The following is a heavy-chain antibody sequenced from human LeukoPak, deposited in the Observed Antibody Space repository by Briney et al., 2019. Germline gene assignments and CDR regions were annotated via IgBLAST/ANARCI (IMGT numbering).Heavy chain of an antibody. D-gene: IGHD3-10*01. J-gene: IGHJ4*02. CDR2: IKQDGSEK. Sequence: GGSLRLSCAASGFTFSDYYMSWIRQAPGKGLEWVANIKQDGSEKYYVDSVKGRFTISRDNAKNSLYLQMNSLRAEDTAVYYCARDLTYYGSGTSDYWGQGTLVTVSS. CDR3: ARDLTYYGSGTSDY. CDR1: GFTFSDYY. V-gene: IGHV3-7*01.